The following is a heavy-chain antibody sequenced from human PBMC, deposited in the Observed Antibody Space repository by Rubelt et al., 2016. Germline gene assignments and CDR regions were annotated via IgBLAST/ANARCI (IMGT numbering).Heavy chain of an antibody. CDR2: IVYSGDYQ. Sequence: EQLVESGGRVVQPGGSLRLSCGASGFTFSNYAITWFRQAPGKGLEWVSTIVYSGDYQYYADSVKGRFTVSRDNAMNSLYLQMNSLRVDETAMYVCARDGSEWSRDYWGQGTLVTVSS. CDR3: ARDGSEWSRDY. CDR1: GFTFSNYA. J-gene: IGHJ4*02. D-gene: IGHD3-3*01. V-gene: IGHV3-21*02.